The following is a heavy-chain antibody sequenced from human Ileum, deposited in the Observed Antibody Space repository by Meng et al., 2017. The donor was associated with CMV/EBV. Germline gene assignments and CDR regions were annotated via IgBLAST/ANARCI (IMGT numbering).Heavy chain of an antibody. Sequence: SETLSLTCTVSNFSISSGYYCGWIRQPPGKGLEFLASIYQTGTTFSNPSLKSRLAISVDTSKNQFSLTLASMTAADTAVYYCGRGPRQADPSVGPWGQGILVTVSS. J-gene: IGHJ5*02. CDR3: GRGPRQADPSVGP. D-gene: IGHD2-15*01. CDR1: NFSISSGYY. CDR2: IYQTGTT. V-gene: IGHV4-38-2*02.